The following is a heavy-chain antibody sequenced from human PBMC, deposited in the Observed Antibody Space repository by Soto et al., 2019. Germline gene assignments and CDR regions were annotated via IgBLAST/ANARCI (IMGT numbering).Heavy chain of an antibody. CDR3: AKEDEYARLCDY. Sequence: QVQMVQSGAEVKKPGASVKVSCKASGYTFASYAISWVRQAPGQGLEWMGRITTYNGNTKYVRKFQGRVTMITDTAATRAYLELRSLRSDDAADFYCAKEDEYARLCDYWGQGTLVTVTS. J-gene: IGHJ4*02. V-gene: IGHV1-18*01. D-gene: IGHD2-2*01. CDR2: ITTYNGNT. CDR1: GYTFASYA.